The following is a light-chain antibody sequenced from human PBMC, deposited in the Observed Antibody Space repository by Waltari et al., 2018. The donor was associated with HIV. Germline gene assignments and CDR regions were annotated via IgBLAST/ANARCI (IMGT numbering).Light chain of an antibody. Sequence: QSALTQPPSASGSLGQSVTISCTGSSSDIGAYDSVSWFQQHPRRAPKLLLYEVTRRAAPVSDRFSGSRSGSTAFLTVAGLQPDDEATYFCSSYGDSLRVLFGGGTNVTVL. CDR3: SSYGDSLRVL. V-gene: IGLV2-8*01. CDR2: EVT. J-gene: IGLJ3*02. CDR1: SSDIGAYDS.